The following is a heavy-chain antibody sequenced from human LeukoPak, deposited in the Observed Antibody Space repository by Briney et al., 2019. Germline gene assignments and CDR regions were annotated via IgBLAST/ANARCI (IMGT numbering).Heavy chain of an antibody. J-gene: IGHJ4*02. Sequence: SETLSLTCTVSGEPISSSSSYWGWIRQPPGKGLEWIGNGYYTGTTSYNPSREGRVTISVDTSKNQFSLKLTSVTAADTAIYYCARRMNYYDSRAYPYFDYWGQGTLVTVSS. CDR3: ARRMNYYDSRAYPYFDY. CDR1: GEPISSSSSY. D-gene: IGHD3-22*01. V-gene: IGHV4-39*01. CDR2: GYYTGTT.